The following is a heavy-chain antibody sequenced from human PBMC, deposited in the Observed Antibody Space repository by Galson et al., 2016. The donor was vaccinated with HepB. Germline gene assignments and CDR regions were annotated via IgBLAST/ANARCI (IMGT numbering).Heavy chain of an antibody. J-gene: IGHJ4*02. CDR2: ISYDGSNK. CDR1: GFTFSTYT. D-gene: IGHD6-19*01. V-gene: IGHV3-30-3*01. Sequence: SLRLSCAASGFTFSTYTMHWVRQAPGKGLEWVAVISYDGSNKYQSDSVKGRFTISRDNSNNTLYLQMNSLRPEDTAVYFCARDRQFLVSADYWGQGTLVTFSS. CDR3: ARDRQFLVSADY.